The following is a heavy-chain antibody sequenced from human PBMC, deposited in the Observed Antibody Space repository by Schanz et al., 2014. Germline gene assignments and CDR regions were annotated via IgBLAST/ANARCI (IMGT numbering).Heavy chain of an antibody. CDR2: MNPNSGNP. J-gene: IGHJ4*02. CDR1: GYPFTSDD. Sequence: QVLQVQSGSELKKPGTSVKVSCRASGYPFTSDDITWVRQAPGQGLEWLGWMNPNSGNPGFAQKFRGRVTMTRNTSMSTAYIELHILTSEDTAVYYCARGRTFDYWGQGTLVTVSS. CDR3: ARGRTFDY. V-gene: IGHV1-8*01.